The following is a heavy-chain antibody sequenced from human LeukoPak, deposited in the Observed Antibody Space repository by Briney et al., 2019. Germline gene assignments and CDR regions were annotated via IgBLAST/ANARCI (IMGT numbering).Heavy chain of an antibody. D-gene: IGHD3-3*01. CDR2: ISNSGGTT. Sequence: GGSLRLSCAASGFXFSSYAMSWVRQAPGKGLKWVSAISNSGGTTYYADSVKGRFTISRDYSKNTLYLQMNSLRAEDTAVYYCAKGEWFTYYDYWGQGTLVTVSS. CDR3: AKGEWFTYYDY. V-gene: IGHV3-23*01. J-gene: IGHJ4*02. CDR1: GFXFSSYA.